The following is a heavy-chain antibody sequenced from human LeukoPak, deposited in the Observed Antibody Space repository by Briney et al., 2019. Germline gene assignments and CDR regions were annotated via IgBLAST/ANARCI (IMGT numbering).Heavy chain of an antibody. CDR3: ARATYDYVWGSYRYNSQFAY. CDR2: IKSKTDGGTT. V-gene: IGHV3-15*01. Sequence: GGSLRLSCAASGVTFSNAWMSWVRQAPGKGLEWVGRIKSKTDGGTTDYAAPVKGRFTISTDDSKTTLYLQLNSLRAEDTAMYYCARATYDYVWGSYRYNSQFAYWGEGTLVTVSS. D-gene: IGHD3-16*02. J-gene: IGHJ4*02. CDR1: GVTFSNAW.